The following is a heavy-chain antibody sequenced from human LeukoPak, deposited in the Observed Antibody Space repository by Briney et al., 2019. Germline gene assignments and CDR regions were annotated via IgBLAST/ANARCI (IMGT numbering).Heavy chain of an antibody. V-gene: IGHV1-69*04. CDR3: ARGPLVTGYYSPPFGY. J-gene: IGHJ4*02. Sequence: ASVKVSCKASGYTFTAYYLHWARQAPGQGLEWMGRIIPILGIANYAQKFQGRVTITADKSTSTAYMELSSLRSEDTAVYYCARGPLVTGYYSPPFGYWGQGTLVTVSS. CDR1: GYTFTAYY. CDR2: IIPILGIA. D-gene: IGHD3-9*01.